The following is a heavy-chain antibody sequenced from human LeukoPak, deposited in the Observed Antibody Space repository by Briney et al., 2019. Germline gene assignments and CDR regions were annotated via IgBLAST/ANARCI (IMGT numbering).Heavy chain of an antibody. CDR2: IYYSGST. CDR1: GGSISNYY. J-gene: IGHJ4*02. D-gene: IGHD6-13*01. CDR3: ARPTAGGYFDY. Sequence: PSETLSLTCTVSGGSISNYYWSWIRQPPGKGLEWIGHIYYSGSTNYNPSLKSRVTISVDTPKNQFSLKLSSVTAADTAVYYCARPTAGGYFDYWGQGTLVTVSS. V-gene: IGHV4-59*01.